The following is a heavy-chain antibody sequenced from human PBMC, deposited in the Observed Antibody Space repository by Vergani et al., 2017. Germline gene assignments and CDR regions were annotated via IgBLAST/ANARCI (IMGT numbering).Heavy chain of an antibody. Sequence: QVQLVQSEAEVKKPGSSVKVSCKASGGPFKNSAFSWVRQVPGQGLEWMGRIITFFGTTDYAQKFQGRFTIIADEFTKTVDMQLSNLRSEDTAVYYCARGILTGYYKSAHPDYWGQGTLVTVSS. CDR2: IITFFGTT. J-gene: IGHJ4*02. CDR3: ARGILTGYYKSAHPDY. D-gene: IGHD3-9*01. V-gene: IGHV1-69*13. CDR1: GGPFKNSA.